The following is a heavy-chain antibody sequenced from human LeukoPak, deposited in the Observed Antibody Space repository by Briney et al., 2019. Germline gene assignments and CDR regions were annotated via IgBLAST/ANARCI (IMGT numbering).Heavy chain of an antibody. CDR1: GFTFSSYG. CDR3: AKDVVTTVVTDYCDY. CDR2: IRYDGSNK. Sequence: GGSLRLSCAASGFTFSSYGMRWVRQAPGKGLEWVAFIRYDGSNKYYADSVKGRFTISRDNSKNTLYLQMNSLRAEGTAVYYCAKDVVTTVVTDYCDYWGQGTLVTVSS. D-gene: IGHD4-23*01. J-gene: IGHJ4*02. V-gene: IGHV3-30*02.